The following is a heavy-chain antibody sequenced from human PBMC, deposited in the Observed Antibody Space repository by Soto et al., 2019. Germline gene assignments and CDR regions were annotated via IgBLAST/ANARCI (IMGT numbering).Heavy chain of an antibody. CDR1: SGSISSYY. Sequence: ASETLSLTCTVSSGSISSYYWSWIRQPPGKGLEWIGYIYYSGSTNYNPSLKSRVTISVDTSKNQFSLKLSSVTAADTAVYYCAIHALVRQNKVISWFDLWGQAALVTVCS. J-gene: IGHJ5*02. D-gene: IGHD3-10*01. V-gene: IGHV4-59*01. CDR3: AIHALVRQNKVISWFDL. CDR2: IYYSGST.